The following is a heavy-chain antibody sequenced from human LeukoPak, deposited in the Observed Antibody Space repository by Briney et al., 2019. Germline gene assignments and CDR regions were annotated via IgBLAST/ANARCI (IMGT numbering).Heavy chain of an antibody. CDR1: GFTFSTYA. V-gene: IGHV3-23*01. CDR3: AGTYYYDSSGYSYEY. J-gene: IGHJ4*02. CDR2: ISGSGDRT. Sequence: GGSLRLSCAASGFTFSTYAMSWVRQAPGKGLEWVTGISGSGDRTDYADSVKGRFTVSRDSSKNTLYVQMNSLRAEDTAVYYCAGTYYYDSSGYSYEYWGQGTLVAVSS. D-gene: IGHD3-22*01.